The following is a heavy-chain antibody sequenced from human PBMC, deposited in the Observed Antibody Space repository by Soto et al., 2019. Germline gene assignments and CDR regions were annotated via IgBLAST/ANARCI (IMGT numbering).Heavy chain of an antibody. CDR3: ARGSPPYSSGWYAGWFDP. CDR1: GGSISSSNW. Sequence: PSETLSLTCAVSGGSISSSNWWSWVRQPPGKGLEWIGEIYHSGSTNYNPSLKRRVTISVDKSKNQFSLKLSSVTAADTAVYYCARGSPPYSSGWYAGWFDPWGQGTLVTVSS. V-gene: IGHV4-4*02. D-gene: IGHD6-19*01. J-gene: IGHJ5*02. CDR2: IYHSGST.